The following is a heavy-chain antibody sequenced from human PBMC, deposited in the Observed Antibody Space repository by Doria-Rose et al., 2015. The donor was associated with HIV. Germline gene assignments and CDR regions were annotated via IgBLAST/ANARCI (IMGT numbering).Heavy chain of an antibody. CDR1: GGSFSGYY. V-gene: IGHV4-34*01. CDR2: INPSGST. D-gene: IGHD1-1*01. Sequence: QVQLQQWGAGLVKPSETLSLTCAVSGGSFSGYYWSWIRQPPGQGLEWIGGINPSGSTNSKTSLKHPVTISLDTSKSLFSLKLSSVTAADTAVYYCARGLLRGGWNDVDYYYGMDVWGQGTTVTVSS. J-gene: IGHJ6*02. CDR3: ARGLLRGGWNDVDYYYGMDV.